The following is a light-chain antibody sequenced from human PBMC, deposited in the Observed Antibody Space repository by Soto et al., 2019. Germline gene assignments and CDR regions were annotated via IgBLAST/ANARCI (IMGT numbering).Light chain of an antibody. CDR1: RSNVGGYNY. J-gene: IGLJ2*01. CDR2: DVD. Sequence: QSALTQPRSVSGSPGQSVTISCTGTRSNVGGYNYISWYQQHPGKAPKLVICDVDKRPSGIPDRFSGSKSGNTASLTISGLQGDDEADYYCCSYAGTYSWVFGGGTKVTVL. CDR3: CSYAGTYSWV. V-gene: IGLV2-11*01.